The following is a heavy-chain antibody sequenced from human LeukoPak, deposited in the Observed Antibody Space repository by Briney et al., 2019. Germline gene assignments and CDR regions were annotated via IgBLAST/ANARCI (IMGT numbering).Heavy chain of an antibody. CDR2: ISAYNGNT. J-gene: IGHJ6*04. CDR1: GYTFTSYG. Sequence: GASVKVSCKASGYTFTSYGISWVRQAPGQGLEWMGWISAYNGNTNYAQKLQGRVTMTTDTSTSTAYMELRSLRSDDTAVYYCARDLSYDILTGSWYPPDVWGKGTTVTISS. CDR3: ARDLSYDILTGSWYPPDV. D-gene: IGHD3-9*01. V-gene: IGHV1-18*01.